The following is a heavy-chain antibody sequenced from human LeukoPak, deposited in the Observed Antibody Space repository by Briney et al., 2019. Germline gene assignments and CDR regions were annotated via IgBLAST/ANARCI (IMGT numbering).Heavy chain of an antibody. CDR3: AKPRTAAGRNFDY. CDR1: GFTFSSSA. D-gene: IGHD2-21*02. J-gene: IGHJ4*02. V-gene: IGHV3-23*01. CDR2: ISGSGGST. Sequence: GSLRLSCVASGFTFSSSAMSWVRQAPERGLEWVSLISGSGGSTNYADSVKGRFTIPRDNSKNTLYLQMNSLTAEDTAVYYCAKPRTAAGRNFDYWGQGTLVTVSS.